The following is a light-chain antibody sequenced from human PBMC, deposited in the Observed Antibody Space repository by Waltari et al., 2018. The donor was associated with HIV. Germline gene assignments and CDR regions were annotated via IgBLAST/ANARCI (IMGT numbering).Light chain of an antibody. CDR3: CSYTSSGTLV. CDR1: SSDVGAYEH. J-gene: IGLJ2*01. Sequence: QSALTQPASVSASPGQSITNSWTGTSSDVGAYEHVSWYQYHPGKAPKLMISEVSSRPSWVSNRFSGSKSGNTASLTISGLQAEDEADYYCCSYTSSGTLVFGGGTKLTVL. V-gene: IGLV2-14*01. CDR2: EVS.